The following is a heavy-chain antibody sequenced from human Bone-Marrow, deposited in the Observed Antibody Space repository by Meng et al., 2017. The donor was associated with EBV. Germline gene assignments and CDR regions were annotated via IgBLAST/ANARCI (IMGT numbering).Heavy chain of an antibody. CDR3: ARNLLALAVNEDYFDF. Sequence: QVPPQESGPGLVKPSGTLSLTCAVSCGSINSSNCCVWVRQPPGKGLGCIGEIYHSGGTNPSLQSRVTISVDKAKNHFSLKLRSVTAADTAVYYCARNLLALAVNEDYFDFWGQGSLVTVSS. V-gene: IGHV4-4*02. CDR2: IYHSGGT. CDR1: CGSINSSNC. D-gene: IGHD6-19*01. J-gene: IGHJ4*02.